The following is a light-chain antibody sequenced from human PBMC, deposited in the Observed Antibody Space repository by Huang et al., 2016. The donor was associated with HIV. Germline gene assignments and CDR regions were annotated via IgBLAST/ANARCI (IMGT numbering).Light chain of an antibody. CDR3: LQHKNYPYI. Sequence: DIQMTQSPSAMSASVGERVTITCRASQDIRYSLAWFQQKPGKVPKRLIYGASNLQGGVPSRFSGSGLGTEFTLTINSLQPEDFATYYCLQHKNYPYIFGQGTRLEI. CDR2: GAS. J-gene: IGKJ2*01. CDR1: QDIRYS. V-gene: IGKV1-17*03.